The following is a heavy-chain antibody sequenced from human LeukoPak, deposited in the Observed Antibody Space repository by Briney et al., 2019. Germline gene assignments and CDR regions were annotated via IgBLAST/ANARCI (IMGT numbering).Heavy chain of an antibody. D-gene: IGHD6-19*01. CDR1: GYTFTGYY. CDR2: INTNSGGT. CDR3: ASGRVAAPEADAFDI. V-gene: IGHV1-2*02. J-gene: IGHJ3*02. Sequence: ASVKVSCKASGYTFTGYYMHWVRQAPGQGLEWMGWINTNSGGTRYAQKFQGRVTMTRDTSISTVYMELNRLRSEDTAVYYCASGRVAAPEADAFDIWGQGTMVTVSS.